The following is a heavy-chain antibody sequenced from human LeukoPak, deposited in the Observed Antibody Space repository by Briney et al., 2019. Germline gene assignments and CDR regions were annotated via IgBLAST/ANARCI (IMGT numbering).Heavy chain of an antibody. V-gene: IGHV3-66*01. Sequence: GGFLRLSCAASGFTVSNNYMNWVRQAPGKGLEWVSIIYSGGSAYYPDSVKGRFTISRDNSKNTLYLQMNSLKAEDTAVYYCARGLVTTGTDAFDIWGQGAMVIVSS. CDR2: IYSGGSA. CDR1: GFTVSNNY. D-gene: IGHD4-17*01. CDR3: ARGLVTTGTDAFDI. J-gene: IGHJ3*02.